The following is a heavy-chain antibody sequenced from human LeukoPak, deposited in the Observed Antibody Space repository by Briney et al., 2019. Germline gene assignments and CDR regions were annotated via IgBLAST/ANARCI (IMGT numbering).Heavy chain of an antibody. J-gene: IGHJ3*02. D-gene: IGHD4-17*01. CDR2: INPNSGGT. CDR1: GYTFTGYY. V-gene: IGHV1-2*02. CDR3: ARDLYGDLLRRDAFDI. Sequence: ASVKVSCKASGYTFTGYYIHWVRQVPGQGLEWMGWINPNSGGTNYAQKFQGRVTMTRDTSISTAYMELSRLTSDDTAVYHCARDLYGDLLRRDAFDIWGQGTMVTVSS.